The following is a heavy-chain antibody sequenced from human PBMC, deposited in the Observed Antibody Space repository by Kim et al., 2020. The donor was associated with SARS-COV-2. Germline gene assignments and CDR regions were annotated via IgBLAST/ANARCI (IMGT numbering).Heavy chain of an antibody. V-gene: IGHV3-23*01. CDR3: AKGRGAAAGSHADY. J-gene: IGHJ4*02. CDR1: GFTFSSYA. D-gene: IGHD6-13*01. Sequence: GGSLRLSCAASGFTFSSYAMTWFRQAPGKGLAWVSTIRGSDDITYYADSVKGRFTISRDNSKNTLYLQMNSLRAEDTAVYYCAKGRGAAAGSHADYWGQG. CDR2: IRGSDDIT.